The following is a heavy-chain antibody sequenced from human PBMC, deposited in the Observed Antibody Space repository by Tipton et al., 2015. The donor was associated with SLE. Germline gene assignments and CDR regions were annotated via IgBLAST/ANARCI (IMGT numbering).Heavy chain of an antibody. CDR3: ARTSGSYHNYYFDY. D-gene: IGHD1-26*01. CDR1: GESISYFY. J-gene: IGHJ4*02. CDR2: IYQGGSP. V-gene: IGHV4-59*01. Sequence: TLSLTCTVSGESISYFYWSWIRQPPGKGLEWIGYIYQGGSPNYNPSLKSRVTMSINTAKNQFSLKVNSLSVADTAVYYCARTSGSYHNYYFDYWGQGTLVTVSS.